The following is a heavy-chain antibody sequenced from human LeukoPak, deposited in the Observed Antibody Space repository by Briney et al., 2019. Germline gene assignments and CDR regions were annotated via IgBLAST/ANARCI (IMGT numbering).Heavy chain of an antibody. CDR1: GFTFTSSA. V-gene: IGHV1-58*02. Sequence: ASVKVSCKASGFTFTSSAMQWARQARGQRLEWIGWIVVGSGNTNYAQKFQERVTITRDMSTSTAYMELSSLGSEDTAVYYCAAETTVYFGLHYGMDVWGQGTTVTVSS. CDR2: IVVGSGNT. CDR3: AAETTVYFGLHYGMDV. D-gene: IGHD4-17*01. J-gene: IGHJ6*02.